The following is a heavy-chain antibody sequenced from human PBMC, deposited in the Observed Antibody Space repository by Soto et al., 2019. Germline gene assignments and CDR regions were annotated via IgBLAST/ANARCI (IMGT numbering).Heavy chain of an antibody. CDR3: ARSVTEVQQWLAYFDY. J-gene: IGHJ4*02. Sequence: ASVKVSCKASGGTFSSYAISWVRQAPGQGLEWMGGIIPIFGTANYAQKFQGRVTITADESTSTAYMELSSLRSEDTAVYYCARSVTEVQQWLAYFDYWGQGTLVTVSS. V-gene: IGHV1-69*13. D-gene: IGHD6-19*01. CDR2: IIPIFGTA. CDR1: GGTFSSYA.